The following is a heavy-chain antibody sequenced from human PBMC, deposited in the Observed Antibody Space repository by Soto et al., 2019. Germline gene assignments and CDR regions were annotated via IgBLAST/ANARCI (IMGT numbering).Heavy chain of an antibody. D-gene: IGHD5-12*01. V-gene: IGHV4-59*08. CDR3: ARVGSGYDSGAFDI. CDR2: IYYSGST. CDR1: DGSISSYY. J-gene: IGHJ3*02. Sequence: SETLSLTCTVSDGSISSYYWSWIRQPPGKGLEWIGYIYYSGSTNYNPSLKSRVTISVDTSKNQFSLKLSSVTAADTAVYYCARVGSGYDSGAFDIWGQGTIVTVSS.